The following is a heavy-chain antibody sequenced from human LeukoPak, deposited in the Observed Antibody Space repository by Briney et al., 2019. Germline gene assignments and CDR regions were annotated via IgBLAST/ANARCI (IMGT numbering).Heavy chain of an antibody. CDR1: GFTVSSNY. J-gene: IGHJ3*02. D-gene: IGHD3-22*01. CDR3: ARDQDSSGWDAFDI. CDR2: IYSGGGT. V-gene: IGHV3-66*02. Sequence: GGSLRLSCAASGFTVSSNYMSWVRQAPGKGLEWVSVIYSGGGTYYADSVKGRFTISRDNSKNTLYLQMNSLGAEDTAVYYCARDQDSSGWDAFDIWGQGTMVTVSS.